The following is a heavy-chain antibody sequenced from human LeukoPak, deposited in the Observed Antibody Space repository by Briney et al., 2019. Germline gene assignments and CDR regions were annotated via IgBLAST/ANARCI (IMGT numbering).Heavy chain of an antibody. CDR2: IRSSGDST. CDR3: AKGYSYEDY. D-gene: IGHD5-18*01. Sequence: GGSLRLSCAASGFTFSSYAMSWVRQAPGKGLQWVSSIRSSGDSTYYADSVKGRFTISRDNSKNTLYLQMNSLRAEDTAVYYCAKGYSYEDYWGQGTLVTVSS. V-gene: IGHV3-23*01. CDR1: GFTFSSYA. J-gene: IGHJ4*02.